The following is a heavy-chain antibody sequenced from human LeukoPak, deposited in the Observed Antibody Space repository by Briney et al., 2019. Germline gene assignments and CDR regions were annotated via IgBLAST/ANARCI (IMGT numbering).Heavy chain of an antibody. CDR3: ARGGYYGSGNDFRFDP. V-gene: IGHV4-34*01. CDR1: GGSISSYY. J-gene: IGHJ5*02. Sequence: SETLSLTCTVSGGSISSYYWSWIRQPPGKGLEWIGEINHSGSTNYNPSLKSRVTISVDTSKNQFSLKLSSVTAADTAVYYCARGGYYGSGNDFRFDPWGQGTLVTVSS. D-gene: IGHD3-10*01. CDR2: INHSGST.